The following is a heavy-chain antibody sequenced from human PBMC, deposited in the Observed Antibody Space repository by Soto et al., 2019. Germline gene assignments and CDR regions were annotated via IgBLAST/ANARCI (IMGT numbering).Heavy chain of an antibody. CDR3: ARDPGSDSGSQLL. V-gene: IGHV1-18*01. Sequence: ASVKVSCKASGYSFTTYGINWVRQAPGQGLEWMGWISAYNGNTNYARKFQGRVTMTTDTSTSTAYMDLRSLTTDDTAVDYCARDPGSDSGSQLLWGQGTRVTVSS. CDR1: GYSFTTYG. CDR2: ISAYNGNT. D-gene: IGHD1-26*01. J-gene: IGHJ4*02.